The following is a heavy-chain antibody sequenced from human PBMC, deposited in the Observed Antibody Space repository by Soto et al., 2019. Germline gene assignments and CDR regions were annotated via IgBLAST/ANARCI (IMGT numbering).Heavy chain of an antibody. CDR2: IWYDGSNK. D-gene: IGHD6-25*01. CDR1: GFTFSIYG. CDR3: ARSSEAARILEV. Sequence: GGSLRLSCAASGFTFSIYGMHWVRQAPGKGLEWVAVIWYDGSNKYYADSGEGRCTISRDHSKNTLYLQMNSLRAEDTAVYYCARSSEAARILEVWGQGTTVTVAS. V-gene: IGHV3-33*01. J-gene: IGHJ6*02.